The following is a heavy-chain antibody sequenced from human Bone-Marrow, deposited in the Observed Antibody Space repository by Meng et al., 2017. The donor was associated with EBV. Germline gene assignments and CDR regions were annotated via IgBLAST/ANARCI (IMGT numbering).Heavy chain of an antibody. CDR1: GYTFTGYY. D-gene: IGHD2-2*01. J-gene: IGHJ4*02. V-gene: IGHV1-2*06. CDR3: ARGDSGGIFVVVPAAMSN. Sequence: QGQRVQSGAEVQNPGASVKVSCKASGYTFTGYYMHWVRQAPGQGLEWMGRINLNSGGTNYAQKFQGRVTMTRDTSISTAYMELSNLRSDDGAVYYCARGDSGGIFVVVPAAMSNWGQGTLVTVSS. CDR2: INLNSGGT.